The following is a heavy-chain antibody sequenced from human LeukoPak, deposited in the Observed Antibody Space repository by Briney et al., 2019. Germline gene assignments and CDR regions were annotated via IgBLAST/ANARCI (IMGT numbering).Heavy chain of an antibody. CDR3: AKVLAQQSGRGRYFDY. CDR1: GFSFSSYS. CDR2: LSGGNSCV. Sequence: GGSLRLSCVASGFSFSSYSMNWVRQAPGKGLEWVSSLSGGNSCVGYEGSVKGRFTISRDNSKNTLYLQMNSLRAEDTAVYYCAKVLAQQSGRGRYFDYWGQGTLVTVSS. V-gene: IGHV3-21*04. J-gene: IGHJ4*02. D-gene: IGHD3-10*01.